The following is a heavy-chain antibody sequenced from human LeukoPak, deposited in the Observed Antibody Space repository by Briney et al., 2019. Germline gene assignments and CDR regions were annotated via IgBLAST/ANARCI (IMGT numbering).Heavy chain of an antibody. CDR1: GFIFSSYS. CDR2: ISGNGGST. CDR3: VRDSHPGDFSLVDY. Sequence: GGSLRVSRSASGFIFSSYSMHWVRQPPGKGLEYVSAISGNGGSTYYADSVKDRFTISRDNSRNTMYLQMSSLRPEDTAVYYCVRDSHPGDFSLVDYWGQGTLVSVSS. J-gene: IGHJ4*02. D-gene: IGHD3-16*02. V-gene: IGHV3-64D*06.